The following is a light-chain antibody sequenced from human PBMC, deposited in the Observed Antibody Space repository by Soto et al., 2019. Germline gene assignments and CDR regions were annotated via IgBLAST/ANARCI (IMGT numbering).Light chain of an antibody. CDR1: VEVFNY. CDR3: TSYTTSATGI. CDR2: EVS. V-gene: IGLV2-14*01. J-gene: IGLJ1*01. Sequence: SALTQPASVSACPGQSMTLSCSDVEVFNYVSWYQHHPGRAPKLIIYEVSRRPSGVSPRFSGSKSGNTASLTISGLRSEDEADYYCTSYTTSATGIFGTGTKVTVL.